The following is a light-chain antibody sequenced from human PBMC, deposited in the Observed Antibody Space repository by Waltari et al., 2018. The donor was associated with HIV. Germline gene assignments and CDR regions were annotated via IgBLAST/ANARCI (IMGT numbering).Light chain of an antibody. Sequence: DIQLTQSPSSVSASVGDRVTIPCRSSQSIGRWLVWYQQTPGKAPKLLIYAASTLQAGVPARFSGSGSGTSFTLTISSLQPEDVAAYYCQQASSLPLTFGEGTKVEIK. CDR2: AAS. CDR3: QQASSLPLT. V-gene: IGKV1-12*01. CDR1: QSIGRW. J-gene: IGKJ4*02.